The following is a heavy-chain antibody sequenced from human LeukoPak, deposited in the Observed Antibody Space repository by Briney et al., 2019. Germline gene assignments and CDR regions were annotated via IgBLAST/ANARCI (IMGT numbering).Heavy chain of an antibody. D-gene: IGHD5-18*01. Sequence: PSETLSLTCAVSGGSISSGGYSWSWIRQPPGKGLEWIGYIYHSGSTYYNPSLKSRATISVDRSKNQFSLKLISVTAADTAVYYCASRGYSYAFDYWGQGTLVTVSS. CDR2: IYHSGST. CDR1: GGSISSGGYS. CDR3: ASRGYSYAFDY. V-gene: IGHV4-30-2*01. J-gene: IGHJ4*02.